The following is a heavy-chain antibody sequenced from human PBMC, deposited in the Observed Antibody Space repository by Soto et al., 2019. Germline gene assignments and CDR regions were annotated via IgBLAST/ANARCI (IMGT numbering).Heavy chain of an antibody. CDR1: GFTFSDYY. V-gene: IGHV3-11*01. CDR2: ISSSDNII. CDR3: ARDLGYYDSSGYFDY. D-gene: IGHD3-22*01. Sequence: QVQLVESGGGLVKPGGSLRLSCAASGFTFSDYYMSWIRQAPGKGLEWVSYISSSDNIIYYADSVKGRFTISRDNAKNSLYLQVKSLRAEDTAVYYCARDLGYYDSSGYFDYWGQGTLVTVSS. J-gene: IGHJ4*02.